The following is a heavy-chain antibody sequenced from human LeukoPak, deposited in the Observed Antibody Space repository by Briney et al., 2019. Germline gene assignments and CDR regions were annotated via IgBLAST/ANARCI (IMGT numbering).Heavy chain of an antibody. Sequence: ASVKVPCKASGYTFTSYDIKWVRQATGQGLEWMGWMNPNSGNTGYAQKFQGRVTMTRNTSISTAYMELSSLRSEDTAVYYCARERDGYNEERGIDAFDIWGQGTMVTVSS. CDR3: ARERDGYNEERGIDAFDI. CDR1: GYTFTSYD. CDR2: MNPNSGNT. V-gene: IGHV1-8*01. J-gene: IGHJ3*02. D-gene: IGHD5-24*01.